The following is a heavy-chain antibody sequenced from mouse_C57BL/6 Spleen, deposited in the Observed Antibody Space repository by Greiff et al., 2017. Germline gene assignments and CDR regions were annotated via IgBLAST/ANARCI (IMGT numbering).Heavy chain of an antibody. D-gene: IGHD3-1*01. J-gene: IGHJ4*01. Sequence: VQLQQSGAELVRPGASVKLSCTASGFNIKDDYMHWVKQRPEQGLEWIGWIDPENGDTEYASKFQGKATITADTSSNTAYLQLSSLTSEDTAVYYCTTRDYYAMDCWGQGTSVTVSS. CDR2: IDPENGDT. CDR3: TTRDYYAMDC. CDR1: GFNIKDDY. V-gene: IGHV14-4*01.